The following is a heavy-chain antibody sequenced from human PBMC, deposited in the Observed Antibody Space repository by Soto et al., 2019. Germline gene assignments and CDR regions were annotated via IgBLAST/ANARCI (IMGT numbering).Heavy chain of an antibody. J-gene: IGHJ5*02. Sequence: SVKVSCKASGGTFSSYAICWVRQAPGQGLEWMGGIIPIFGTANYAQKFQGRVTITADESTSTAYMELSSLRSEDTAVYYCARTMVRGVIIAPKWFDPWGQGTLVNVS. CDR1: GGTFSSYA. V-gene: IGHV1-69*13. D-gene: IGHD3-10*01. CDR2: IIPIFGTA. CDR3: ARTMVRGVIIAPKWFDP.